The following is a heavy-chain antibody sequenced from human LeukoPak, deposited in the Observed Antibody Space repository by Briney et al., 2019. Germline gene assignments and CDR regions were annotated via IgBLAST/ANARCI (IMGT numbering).Heavy chain of an antibody. J-gene: IGHJ3*02. CDR3: ARVIEQITIFGGEAFDI. V-gene: IGHV1-46*01. D-gene: IGHD3-3*01. CDR2: INPSGGST. Sequence: ASVKVSCKASGYTFTSYYMHWVRRAPGQGLEWMGIINPSGGSTSYAQKFQGRVTMTRDTSTSTVYMELSSLRSEDTAVYYCARVIEQITIFGGEAFDIWGQGTMVTVSS. CDR1: GYTFTSYY.